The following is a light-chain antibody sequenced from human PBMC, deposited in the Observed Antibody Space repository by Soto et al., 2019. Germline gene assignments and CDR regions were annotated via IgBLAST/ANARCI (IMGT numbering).Light chain of an antibody. CDR1: SSDVGTYKY. CDR3: SSYTSRSTPV. V-gene: IGLV2-14*01. CDR2: EVS. J-gene: IGLJ2*01. Sequence: QSALTQPASVSGSPGQSITISCTGTSSDVGTYKYVSWYQQHPGKAPKLMIYEVSNRPSGVSNRFSGSKSGNTASLTISGLQAEDEADYYCSSYTSRSTPVFGGGTNSPS.